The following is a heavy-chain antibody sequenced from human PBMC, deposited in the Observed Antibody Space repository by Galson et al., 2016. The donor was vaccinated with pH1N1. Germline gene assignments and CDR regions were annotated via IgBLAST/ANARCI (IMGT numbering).Heavy chain of an antibody. J-gene: IGHJ4*02. CDR3: ARGPQLWLFEG. V-gene: IGHV4-39*07. CDR2: ISHNGIT. D-gene: IGHD5-18*01. CDR1: GDPITRNNYY. Sequence: TLSLTCTVSGDPITRNNYYWVWIRQPPGGGLEWIGGISHNGITFYSPSLKSRVAISMDTSKTHFSLTLSSLTAADTAFYHCARGPQLWLFEGWGRGILVTVSS.